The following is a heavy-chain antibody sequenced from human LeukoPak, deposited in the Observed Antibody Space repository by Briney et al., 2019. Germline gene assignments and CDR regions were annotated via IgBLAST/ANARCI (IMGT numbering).Heavy chain of an antibody. J-gene: IGHJ3*01. CDR1: GFTVSNNY. V-gene: IGHV3-53*05. D-gene: IGHD1-26*01. CDR2: VYGGGST. Sequence: GGSLRLSCAASGFTVSNNYMSWVRQAPGKGLEWVSVVYGGGSTYYADSVKGRFTISRDNSKNSLYLQMNSLRTEDTAVYYCAKANPLIVGARAGGPINFWGLGTMVTVSS. CDR3: AKANPLIVGARAGGPINF.